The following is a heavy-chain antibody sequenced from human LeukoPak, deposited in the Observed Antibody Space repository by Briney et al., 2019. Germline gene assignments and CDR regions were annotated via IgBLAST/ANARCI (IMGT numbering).Heavy chain of an antibody. CDR2: ISISGDKT. CDR1: GFTFSSYA. Sequence: SGGSLRLSCAASGFTFSSYAMSWVRQAPGKGLEWVSVISISGDKTYYADSVKGRFTLSRDNSKNTLYLQMNSLRTEDTAFYYCTKDIGERGYSVHWGQGTLVTVSS. V-gene: IGHV3-23*01. J-gene: IGHJ4*02. CDR3: TKDIGERGYSVH. D-gene: IGHD5/OR15-5a*01.